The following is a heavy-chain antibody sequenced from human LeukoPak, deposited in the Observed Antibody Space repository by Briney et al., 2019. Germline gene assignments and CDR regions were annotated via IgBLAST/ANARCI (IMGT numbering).Heavy chain of an antibody. CDR1: GYTFTSYD. V-gene: IGHV1-8*01. CDR2: TNPNSGNT. CDR3: ARRDCSGGTCRTRVFDY. D-gene: IGHD2-15*01. J-gene: IGHJ4*02. Sequence: ASVKVSCKASGYTFTSYDINWVRQAAGQGLEWMGWTNPNSGNTGYAQKFQGRVTITRNTSIDTAYMEVSSLRSEDTAVYYCARRDCSGGTCRTRVFDYWGQGTLVTVSS.